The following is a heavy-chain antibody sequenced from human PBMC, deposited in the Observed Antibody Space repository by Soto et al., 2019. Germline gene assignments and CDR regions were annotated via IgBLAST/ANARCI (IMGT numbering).Heavy chain of an antibody. CDR3: ARGVPAAIEDYYYYGMDV. V-gene: IGHV1-2*04. CDR1: GYTFTGYY. D-gene: IGHD2-2*01. CDR2: INPNSGGT. J-gene: IGHJ6*02. Sequence: GASVKVSCKASGYTFTGYYMHWVRQAPGQGLEWMGWINPNSGGTNHAQKFQGWVTTTRDTSISTAYMELSRLRSDDTAVYYCARGVPAAIEDYYYYGMDVWGQGTTVTVSS.